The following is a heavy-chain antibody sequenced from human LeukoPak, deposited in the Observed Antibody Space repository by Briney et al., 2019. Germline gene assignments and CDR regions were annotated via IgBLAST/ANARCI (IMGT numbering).Heavy chain of an antibody. Sequence: PSETLSLTCAVYGGSFSGYYWSWIRQPPGKGLEWIGEINHSGSTNYNPSLKSRVTISVDTSKNQFSLKLSSVTAADTAVYYCAISSSWYRGWAFDYWGQGTLVTVSS. D-gene: IGHD6-13*01. V-gene: IGHV4-34*01. J-gene: IGHJ4*02. CDR2: INHSGST. CDR3: AISSSWYRGWAFDY. CDR1: GGSFSGYY.